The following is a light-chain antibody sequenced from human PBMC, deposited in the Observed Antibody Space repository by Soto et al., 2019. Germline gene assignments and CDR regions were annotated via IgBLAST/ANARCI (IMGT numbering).Light chain of an antibody. CDR3: HQYNNWPGT. CDR2: GAS. J-gene: IGKJ1*01. V-gene: IGKV3-15*01. CDR1: QNINAY. Sequence: EIVMTQSPATLSVSPGERATLSCRASQNINAYLAWYQQKPGQAPRLLIYGASTRAAGIPARFSGSGSGSEFILTISSLQSEDFAVYYCHQYNNWPGTFGQGTTVEI.